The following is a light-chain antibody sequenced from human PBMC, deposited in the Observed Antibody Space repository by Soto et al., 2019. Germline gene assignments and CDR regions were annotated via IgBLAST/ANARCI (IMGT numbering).Light chain of an antibody. V-gene: IGKV3-20*01. CDR3: HQFGGSPPYT. CDR2: GAS. Sequence: EIVLTQSPSTLSLSPGERATLSCRVSQSVSSSYLAWYQQKPGQATRLLIYGASSRATGIPDRFSGSGSGTDFTLTISRLEPEDFAVFYCHQFGGSPPYTFGQGTKLEIK. CDR1: QSVSSSY. J-gene: IGKJ2*01.